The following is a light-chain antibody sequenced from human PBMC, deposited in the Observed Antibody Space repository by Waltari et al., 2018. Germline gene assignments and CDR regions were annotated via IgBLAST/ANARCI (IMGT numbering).Light chain of an antibody. CDR1: QNIDNN. CDR2: GAS. CDR3: QQYNRQPPLT. V-gene: IGKV3-15*01. Sequence: VMTQSPAALSVSPGERVTLSCKAIQNIDNNLAWYQQKPGQRPRLLIYGASTRATRFPARFSGSGAGTEFPLTISSLQSEDCAGFSCQQYNRQPPLTFRGETKAEI. J-gene: IGKJ4*01.